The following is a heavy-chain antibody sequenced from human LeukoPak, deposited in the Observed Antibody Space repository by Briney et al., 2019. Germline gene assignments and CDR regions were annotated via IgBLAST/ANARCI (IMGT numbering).Heavy chain of an antibody. D-gene: IGHD3-10*01. J-gene: IGHJ3*02. CDR3: ARARDYYYGSGSYYNDAFDI. CDR1: GYTFTGYY. Sequence: ASVKVSCKASGYTFTGYYMHWVRQAPGQGLEWMGWINPNSGGTNYAQKFQGRVTMTRDTSISTAYMELSRLRSDDTAVYYCARARDYYYGSGSYYNDAFDIWGQGTMVTVSS. V-gene: IGHV1-2*02. CDR2: INPNSGGT.